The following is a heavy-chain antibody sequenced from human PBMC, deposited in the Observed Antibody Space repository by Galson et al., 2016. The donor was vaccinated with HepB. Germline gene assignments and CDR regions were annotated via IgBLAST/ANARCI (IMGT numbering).Heavy chain of an antibody. Sequence: SLRLSCAASGFTFSNAWMNWVRQAPGKGLEWVGRIRSKTDGGTTDYAAPVKDRFTISRDDSKNTLCLQMNSLKTEDTAVYYCWAPLEYCSNGVCRLFDYWGQGTLVTVSS. CDR3: WAPLEYCSNGVCRLFDY. CDR2: IRSKTDGGTT. V-gene: IGHV3-15*07. J-gene: IGHJ4*02. CDR1: GFTFSNAW. D-gene: IGHD2-8*01.